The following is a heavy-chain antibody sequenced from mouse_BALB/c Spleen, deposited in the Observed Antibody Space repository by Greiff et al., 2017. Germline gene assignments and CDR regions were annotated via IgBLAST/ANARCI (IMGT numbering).Heavy chain of an antibody. J-gene: IGHJ3*01. D-gene: IGHD2-4*01. V-gene: IGHV5-6-5*01. CDR2: ISSGGST. Sequence: EVKLMESGGGLVKPGGSLKLSCAASGFTFSSYAMSWVRQTPEKRLEWVASISSGGSTYYPDSVKGRFTISRDNARNILYLQMSSLRSEDTAMYYCGYDYEFAYWGQGTLVTVSA. CDR1: GFTFSSYA. CDR3: GYDYEFAY.